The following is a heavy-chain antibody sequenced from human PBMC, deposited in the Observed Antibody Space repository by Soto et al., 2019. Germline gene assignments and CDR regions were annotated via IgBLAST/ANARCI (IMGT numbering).Heavy chain of an antibody. CDR1: GGSFSGYY. Sequence: QVQLQQWGAGLLKPSETLSLTCAVYGGSFSGYYWTWIRKPPGTGLEWIGEINHSGSTNYNPSLKSRVTISVDSPKNHFALKLTSVTAADTAVYYGARDQITCLFDYGSQGTLVTVYS. J-gene: IGHJ4*02. CDR3: ARDQITCLFDY. V-gene: IGHV4-34*01. CDR2: INHSGST. D-gene: IGHD3-10*01.